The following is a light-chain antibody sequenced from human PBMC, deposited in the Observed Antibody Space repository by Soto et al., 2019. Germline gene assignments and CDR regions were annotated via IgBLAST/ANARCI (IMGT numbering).Light chain of an antibody. J-gene: IGKJ5*01. V-gene: IGKV3-20*01. CDR3: QQYGSSST. CDR1: QSVSNTY. Sequence: IVLTQSPDTLSLSPGETATLSCRASQSVSNTYLAWYQQKPGQAPRLLIYGASTRATGIPARFSGSGSGTEFTLTISRLEPEDFAVYYCQQYGSSSTFGQGTRLEIK. CDR2: GAS.